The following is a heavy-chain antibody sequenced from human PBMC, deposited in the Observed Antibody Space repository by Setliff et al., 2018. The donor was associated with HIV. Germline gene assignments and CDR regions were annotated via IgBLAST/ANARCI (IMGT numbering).Heavy chain of an antibody. CDR2: INPNSGGT. CDR1: GYTFTGYY. Sequence: ASVKVSCKASGYTFTGYYMHWVRQAPGQGLEWMGWINPNSGGTNYAQKFQGRVTMTRDSSISTAYMELSRLRSDDTAVYYCAGVPGRYDSSGYAFDIWGQGTMVTVSS. CDR3: AGVPGRYDSSGYAFDI. V-gene: IGHV1-2*02. D-gene: IGHD3-22*01. J-gene: IGHJ3*02.